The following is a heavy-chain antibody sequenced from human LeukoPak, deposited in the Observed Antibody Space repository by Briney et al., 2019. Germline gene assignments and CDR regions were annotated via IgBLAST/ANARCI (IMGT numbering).Heavy chain of an antibody. CDR3: ARVDFYDSECAPDN. V-gene: IGHV1-18*04. J-gene: IGHJ3*01. CDR1: GYTLTSDG. D-gene: IGHD3-10*01. Sequence: ASVTVSCKASGYTLTSDGMSWVRQAPGQGLEWIGWISAYNGNTNYAQKLQGRVTITTDTSTSTAYLKLRSPTSDDTAVYYCARVDFYDSECAPDNWGQGTLVTVSS. CDR2: ISAYNGNT.